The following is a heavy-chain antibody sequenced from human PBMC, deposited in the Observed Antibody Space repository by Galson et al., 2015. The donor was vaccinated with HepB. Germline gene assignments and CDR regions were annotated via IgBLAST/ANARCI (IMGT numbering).Heavy chain of an antibody. Sequence: SLRLSCAASGFTFDDYTMHWVRQAPGKGLEWVSLISWDGGSTYYADSVKGRFIISRDNSKNSLYLQMNSLRTEDTALYYCAKGSDSSGYPNWGQGTLVTVSS. J-gene: IGHJ4*02. V-gene: IGHV3-43*01. CDR2: ISWDGGST. CDR3: AKGSDSSGYPN. CDR1: GFTFDDYT. D-gene: IGHD3-22*01.